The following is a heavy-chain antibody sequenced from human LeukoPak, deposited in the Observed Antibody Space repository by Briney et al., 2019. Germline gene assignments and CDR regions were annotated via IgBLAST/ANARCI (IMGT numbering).Heavy chain of an antibody. J-gene: IGHJ5*02. CDR1: GGSFSGYY. Sequence: SETLSLTCAVYGGSFSGYYWNWIRQPPGKGLEWIGEINHSGSTNYIPSLKSRVTISVDTSKNQFSLKLSSVTAADKAVYYCARGSKMLGYNWFDPWGQGTLVTVSS. CDR2: INHSGST. D-gene: IGHD1-26*01. V-gene: IGHV4-34*01. CDR3: ARGSKMLGYNWFDP.